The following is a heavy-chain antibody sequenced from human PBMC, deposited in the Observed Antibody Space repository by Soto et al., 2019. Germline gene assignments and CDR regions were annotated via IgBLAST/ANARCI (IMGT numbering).Heavy chain of an antibody. CDR3: ARAVVAATEDWFDP. J-gene: IGHJ5*02. V-gene: IGHV4-30-2*01. Sequence: SETLSLTCAVSGGSISSGGYSWSWIRQPPGKGLEWIGYIYHSGSTYYNPSLKSRVTISVDRSKKQFSLKLSSVTAADTAVYYCARAVVAATEDWFDPWGQGTLVTVSS. CDR2: IYHSGST. CDR1: GGSISSGGYS. D-gene: IGHD2-15*01.